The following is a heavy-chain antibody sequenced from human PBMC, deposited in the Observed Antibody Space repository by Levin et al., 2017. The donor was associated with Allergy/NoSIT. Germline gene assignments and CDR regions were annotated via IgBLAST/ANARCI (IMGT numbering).Heavy chain of an antibody. D-gene: IGHD6-19*01. Sequence: ASVKVSCKASGYTFATYDINWVRQATGQGLEWMGWMHPDTGNTVYAQRFQGRVTMTRDISADTAYMELTGLRSEDTAVYYCARGQVAAAYWGQGTLVTVSS. V-gene: IGHV1-8*01. CDR2: MHPDTGNT. CDR3: ARGQVAAAY. J-gene: IGHJ4*02. CDR1: GYTFATYD.